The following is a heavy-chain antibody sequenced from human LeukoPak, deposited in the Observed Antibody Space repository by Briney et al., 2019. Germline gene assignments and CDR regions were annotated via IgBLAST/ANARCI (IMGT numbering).Heavy chain of an antibody. CDR2: LYTSGST. V-gene: IGHV4-61*02. CDR3: ARGSPWFGELRDAFDI. Sequence: PSETLSLTCTVSGGSINSATYYWSWIRQPAGKGLEWIGRLYTSGSTNYNPSLKSRVTISVDTSKNQFSLKLSSVAAADTAVYYCARGSPWFGELRDAFDIWGQGTMVTVSS. D-gene: IGHD3-10*01. CDR1: GGSINSATYY. J-gene: IGHJ3*02.